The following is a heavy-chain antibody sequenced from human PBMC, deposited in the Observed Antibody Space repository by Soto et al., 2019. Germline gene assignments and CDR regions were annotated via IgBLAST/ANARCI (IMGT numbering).Heavy chain of an antibody. CDR2: INHSGST. CDR3: ARSVYYYDSSGPQDDAFDI. D-gene: IGHD3-22*01. CDR1: GGSFSGYY. Sequence: SETLSLTCAVYGGSFSGYYWSWIRQPPGKGLEWIGEINHSGSTNYNPSLKSRVTISVDTSKNQFSLKLSSVTAADTAVYYCARSVYYYDSSGPQDDAFDIWGQGTMVTVSS. V-gene: IGHV4-34*01. J-gene: IGHJ3*02.